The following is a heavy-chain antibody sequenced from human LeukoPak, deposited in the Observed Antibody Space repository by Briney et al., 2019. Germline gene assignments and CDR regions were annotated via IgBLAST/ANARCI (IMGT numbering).Heavy chain of an antibody. V-gene: IGHV4-59*13. J-gene: IGHJ4*02. CDR3: AREAGARAGFDY. CDR1: GGSISSYY. CDR2: IYYSGST. Sequence: SETLSLTCTVSGGSISSYYWSWIRQPPGKGLEWIGYIYYSGSTNYNPSLKSRVTISVDTSKNQFSLKLSSVTAADTAVYYCAREAGARAGFDYWGQGTLVTVSS. D-gene: IGHD1-26*01.